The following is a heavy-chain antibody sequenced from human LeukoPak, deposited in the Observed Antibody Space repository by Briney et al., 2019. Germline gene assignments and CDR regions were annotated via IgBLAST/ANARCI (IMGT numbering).Heavy chain of an antibody. Sequence: SETLSLTCTVSGGSISSYYWSWIRQPPGKGLEWIGYIYYSGSTNYNPSLKSRVTISVDTSKNQFSLKLSSVTAADTAVYYCARDTLDYGSGTKRYFDYRGQGTLVTVSS. CDR2: IYYSGST. D-gene: IGHD3-10*01. J-gene: IGHJ4*02. CDR1: GGSISSYY. V-gene: IGHV4-59*01. CDR3: ARDTLDYGSGTKRYFDY.